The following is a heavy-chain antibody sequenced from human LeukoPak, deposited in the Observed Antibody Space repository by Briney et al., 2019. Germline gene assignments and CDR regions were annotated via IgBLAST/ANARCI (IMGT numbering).Heavy chain of an antibody. D-gene: IGHD2-15*01. Sequence: ASVKVSCKASGYTFIAYYMHWVRQAPGQGLEWMGWINPNSGGTNYAQEFQGRVTMTRDTSISTAYMEMSRLRSDDTTVYYCVRGFCSGGSCYQKTNFDHWGQGTLVTVSS. CDR3: VRGFCSGGSCYQKTNFDH. CDR2: INPNSGGT. CDR1: GYTFIAYY. V-gene: IGHV1-2*02. J-gene: IGHJ4*02.